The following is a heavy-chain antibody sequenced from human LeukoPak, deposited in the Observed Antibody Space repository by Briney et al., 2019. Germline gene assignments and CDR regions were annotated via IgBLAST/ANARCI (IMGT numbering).Heavy chain of an antibody. J-gene: IGHJ6*03. CDR1: GFTFSSYG. D-gene: IGHD6-13*01. Sequence: GGSLRLSCAASGFTFSSYGMHWVRQAPGKGLEWVAFIRYDGSNKYYADSVKGRFTISRDNAKNTLYLQMNSLRDEDTAVYYCARGGGYSGYYMDVWGKGTTVTVSS. CDR2: IRYDGSNK. CDR3: ARGGGYSGYYMDV. V-gene: IGHV3-30*02.